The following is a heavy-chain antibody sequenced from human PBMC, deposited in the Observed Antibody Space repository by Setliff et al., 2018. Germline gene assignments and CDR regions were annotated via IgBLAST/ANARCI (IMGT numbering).Heavy chain of an antibody. CDR2: VDPEDGET. V-gene: IGHV1-69-2*01. Sequence: GASVKVSCKASGYTFTDYYMHWVQQAPGKGLEWMGRVDPEDGETIYAEKFQGRVTITADTSTDTAYMGLSSLRSEDTAVYYCATNPLVGATTVRETGYYYYGMDVWAKGTTVTVSS. J-gene: IGHJ6*04. CDR1: GYTFTDYY. D-gene: IGHD1-26*01. CDR3: ATNPLVGATTVRETGYYYYGMDV.